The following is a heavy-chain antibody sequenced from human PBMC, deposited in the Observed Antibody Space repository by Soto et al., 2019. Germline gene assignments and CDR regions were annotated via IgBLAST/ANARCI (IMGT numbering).Heavy chain of an antibody. Sequence: EVQLVESGGGLVQPGRSLRLSCSASGFTFDNGAMHWVRQAPGKGLEWVSGISWDSTTVGYADSVKGRSTISRDDAKNSLYLQMNSLRREDTALYYCVQGRYPTMATPLDHWGQGTLVTVSS. CDR2: ISWDSTTV. J-gene: IGHJ5*02. CDR3: VQGRYPTMATPLDH. V-gene: IGHV3-9*01. CDR1: GFTFDNGA. D-gene: IGHD1-1*01.